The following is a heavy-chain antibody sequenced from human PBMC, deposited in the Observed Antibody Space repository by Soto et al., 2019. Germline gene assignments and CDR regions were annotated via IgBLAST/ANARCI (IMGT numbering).Heavy chain of an antibody. J-gene: IGHJ3*02. D-gene: IGHD2-2*01. CDR1: GYTFTNYW. V-gene: IGHV5-51*01. CDR3: ARNGHIPATADAFDI. Sequence: LGESLKISCTASGYTFTNYWIGWVRQMPGKGLEWMGIIYPGDSDRRDSPSFQGQVTISADKSSSTAYLQWSSLKASDTSLYYFARNGHIPATADAFDIWGQGTMVTVSS. CDR2: IYPGDSDR.